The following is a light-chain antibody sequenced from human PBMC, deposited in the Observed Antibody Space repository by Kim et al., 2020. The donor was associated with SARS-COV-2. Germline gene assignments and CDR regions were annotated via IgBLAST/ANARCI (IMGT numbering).Light chain of an antibody. J-gene: IGLJ3*02. Sequence: GQRVTRSWSGSICNIGSKTVNWYKQLPVTAPKLLIYRNKQRPSGVPDRFSGSKSGTSASLAISGIQSEDEADYYCAAWDDSLNGWVFGGGTKLTVL. CDR1: ICNIGSKT. CDR3: AAWDDSLNGWV. V-gene: IGLV1-44*01. CDR2: RNK.